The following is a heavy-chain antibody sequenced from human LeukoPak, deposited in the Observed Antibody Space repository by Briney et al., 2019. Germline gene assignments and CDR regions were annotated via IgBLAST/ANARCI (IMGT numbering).Heavy chain of an antibody. CDR3: AASTTVITPINY. Sequence: GGSLRLSCAASGFSISSYAMHWVRQAPGKGLEWVSSISGSGGSTYYAGSVRGRFTVSRDNSKNTLFLRMFSLRPEETAVYFCAASTTVITPINYWGQGTLVTVSS. D-gene: IGHD4-23*01. CDR1: GFSISSYA. CDR2: ISGSGGST. V-gene: IGHV3-23*01. J-gene: IGHJ4*02.